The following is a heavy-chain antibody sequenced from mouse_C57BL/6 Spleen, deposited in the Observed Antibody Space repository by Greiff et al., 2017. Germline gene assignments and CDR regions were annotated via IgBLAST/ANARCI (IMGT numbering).Heavy chain of an antibody. J-gene: IGHJ2*01. Sequence: QVQLQQPGAELVKPGASVKLSCKASGYTFTSYWMHWVKQRPGRGLEWIGRIDPNSGGTKYNEKFKSKATRTVDKPSRTEYMQLSSLTSEDSAVYYCARGTNWEREFDYWGQGTTLTVSS. CDR3: ARGTNWEREFDY. V-gene: IGHV1-72*01. CDR1: GYTFTSYW. D-gene: IGHD4-1*01. CDR2: IDPNSGGT.